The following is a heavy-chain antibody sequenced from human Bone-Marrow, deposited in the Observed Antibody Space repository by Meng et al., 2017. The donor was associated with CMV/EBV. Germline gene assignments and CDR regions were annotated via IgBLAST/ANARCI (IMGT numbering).Heavy chain of an antibody. J-gene: IGHJ6*02. CDR3: AKAHIRCSSTSCYTVENYYYYGMAV. CDR1: GFTFSSYA. D-gene: IGHD2-2*02. V-gene: IGHV3-23*01. Sequence: GESLKISCAASGFTFSSYAMSWVRQAPGKGLEWVSAISGSGGSTYYADSVKGRFTISRDNSKNTLYLQMNSLRAEDTAVYYCAKAHIRCSSTSCYTVENYYYYGMAVWGQGHTVTVSS. CDR2: ISGSGGST.